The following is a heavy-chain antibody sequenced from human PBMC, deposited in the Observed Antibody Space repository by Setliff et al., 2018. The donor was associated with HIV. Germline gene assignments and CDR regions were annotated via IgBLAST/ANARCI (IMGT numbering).Heavy chain of an antibody. CDR3: ARDDRCSGDTCYYY. CDR1: GDSISSYH. Sequence: PSETLSLTCTVSGDSISSYHWSWIRQPPGKGLEWIGYIYPIGSPDFPSGNTVYNPSFRSRVTLSLDTSKNQFSLRLTSVAATDTAVYYCARDDRCSGDTCYYYWGQRTLVTVSS. J-gene: IGHJ4*02. CDR2: IYPIGSPDFPSGNT. D-gene: IGHD2-15*01. V-gene: IGHV4-4*08.